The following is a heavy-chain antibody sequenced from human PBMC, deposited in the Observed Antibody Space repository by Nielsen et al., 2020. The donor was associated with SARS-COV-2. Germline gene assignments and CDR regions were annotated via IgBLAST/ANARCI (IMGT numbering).Heavy chain of an antibody. CDR3: AKGIGGGNSVYFDY. J-gene: IGHJ4*02. CDR1: GFTFSSYV. D-gene: IGHD4-23*01. V-gene: IGHV3-23*01. Sequence: GESLKISCAVSGFTFSSYVMNWVRQAPGKGLEWVSAVSGRGDNTYYTDSVKGRFTISRDNSKNTLYLQMNNLRAEDTAVYYCAKGIGGGNSVYFDYWGQGALVTVSS. CDR2: VSGRGDNT.